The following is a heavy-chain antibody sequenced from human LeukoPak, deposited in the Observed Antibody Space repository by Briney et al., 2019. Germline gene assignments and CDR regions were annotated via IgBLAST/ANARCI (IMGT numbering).Heavy chain of an antibody. J-gene: IGHJ4*02. Sequence: GGSLTLSCAASGFTFSTYALSCVRQAPGKGLEWVSSIRGSDGSTYYADSVKGRFAISRDNSKNTLYQQMNSLRAEDTAVYYCAKDVYGDYGGLDYWGQGTLVTVSS. CDR3: AKDVYGDYGGLDY. CDR1: GFTFSTYA. CDR2: IRGSDGST. D-gene: IGHD4-17*01. V-gene: IGHV3-23*01.